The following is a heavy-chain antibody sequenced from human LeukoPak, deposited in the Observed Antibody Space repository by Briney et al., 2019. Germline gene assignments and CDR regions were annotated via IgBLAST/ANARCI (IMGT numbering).Heavy chain of an antibody. J-gene: IGHJ4*02. V-gene: IGHV4-34*01. CDR2: INHSGST. Sequence: SETLSLTCAVYGGSFSGYYWSWIRQPPGKGLEWIGEINHSGSTNYNPSLKSRVTISVDTSKNQFSLKLSSVTAADTAVYYCARGGCFLGVVIIAYYFDYWGQGTLVTVSS. CDR1: GGSFSGYY. CDR3: ARGGCFLGVVIIAYYFDY. D-gene: IGHD3-3*01.